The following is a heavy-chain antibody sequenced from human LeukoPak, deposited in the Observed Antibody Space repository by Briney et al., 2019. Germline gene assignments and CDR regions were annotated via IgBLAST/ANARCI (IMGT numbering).Heavy chain of an antibody. CDR1: GGSFSGYY. V-gene: IGHV4-34*01. CDR3: ARGRIVATILIQNWFDP. Sequence: SETQSLTCAVYGGSFSGYYWSWIRQPPGKGLEWIGEINHSGSTNYNPSLKSRVTISVDTSKNQFSLKLSSVTAADTAVYYCARGRIVATILIQNWFDPWGQGTLVTVSS. CDR2: INHSGST. J-gene: IGHJ5*02. D-gene: IGHD5-12*01.